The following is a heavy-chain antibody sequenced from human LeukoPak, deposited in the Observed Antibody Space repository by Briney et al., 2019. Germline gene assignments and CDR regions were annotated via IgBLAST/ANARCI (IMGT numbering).Heavy chain of an antibody. CDR1: GYTFTSYD. J-gene: IGHJ6*02. CDR3: ATAHGDYDPDYYYYYGMDV. CDR2: MNPNSGNT. D-gene: IGHD4-17*01. Sequence: ASVKVSCKASGYTFTSYDINWVRQATGQGLEWMGWMNPNSGNTGYAQKFQGRVTITRNTSTSTAYMELSSLRSEDTAVYYCATAHGDYDPDYYYYYGMDVWGQGTTVTVSS. V-gene: IGHV1-8*03.